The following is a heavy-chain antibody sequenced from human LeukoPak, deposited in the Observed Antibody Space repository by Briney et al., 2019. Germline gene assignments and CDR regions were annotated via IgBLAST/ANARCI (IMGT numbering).Heavy chain of an antibody. J-gene: IGHJ6*02. CDR1: GFTFDDYA. CDR2: ISWNSGSI. V-gene: IGHV3-9*01. D-gene: IGHD2-2*01. CDR3: AKDETPRTRYYYYYYGMDV. Sequence: GRSLRLSCAASGFTFDDYAMHWVRQAPGKGLEWVSSISWNSGSIGYADSVKGRFTISRDNAKNSLYLQMNSLRAEDTALYYCAKDETPRTRYYYYYYGMDVWGQGTTVTVSS.